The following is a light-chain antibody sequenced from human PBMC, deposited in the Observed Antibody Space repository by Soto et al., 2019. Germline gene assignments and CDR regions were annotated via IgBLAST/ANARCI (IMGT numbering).Light chain of an antibody. Sequence: QSALTQPPSASGSPGQSVTISCTGTSSDVGGYNYVSWYQQHPGKAPKLMIYEVSKRPSGVPYRFSGSKSGNTASLTVSGLQAADEADYYCSSYTSSSTNVFGSGTKVTVL. CDR3: SSYTSSSTNV. CDR1: SSDVGGYNY. V-gene: IGLV2-8*01. CDR2: EVS. J-gene: IGLJ1*01.